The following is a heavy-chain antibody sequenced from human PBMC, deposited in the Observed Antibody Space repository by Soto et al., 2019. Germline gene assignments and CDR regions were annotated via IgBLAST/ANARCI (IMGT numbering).Heavy chain of an antibody. CDR3: ARVSSTGICYGDNKPSWYCDL. CDR1: GGTFSSYA. D-gene: IGHD4-17*01. CDR2: IIPLFGTT. J-gene: IGHJ2*01. V-gene: IGHV1-69*01. Sequence: QVQLVQSGAEVKKPGSSVKVSCKASGGTFSSYAFSWVRQAPGQGLEWMGGIIPLFGTTNYAQKFQGRVTITADQSTSTAYMELSSLRSEDTAVYYCARVSSTGICYGDNKPSWYCDLWGRGTLVTVSS.